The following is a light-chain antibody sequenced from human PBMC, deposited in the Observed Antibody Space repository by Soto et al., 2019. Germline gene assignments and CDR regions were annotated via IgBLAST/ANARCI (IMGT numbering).Light chain of an antibody. V-gene: IGLV2-14*01. J-gene: IGLJ1*01. CDR3: SSYTTSAPYV. CDR2: EVT. CDR1: SSDVGAYNF. Sequence: ALTQPASVSGSPGQSITISCTGTSSDVGAYNFVSWYQHHPGRAPKLIIYEVTIRPSGVSNRFSGSKSGNTASLTISGLQAEDEADYYCSSYTTSAPYVFGSGTKVTVL.